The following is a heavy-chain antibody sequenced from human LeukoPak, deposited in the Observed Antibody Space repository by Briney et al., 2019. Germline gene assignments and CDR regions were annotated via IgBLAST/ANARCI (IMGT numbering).Heavy chain of an antibody. D-gene: IGHD3-10*01. Sequence: GASVKVSCKASGYTFTSYGISWVRQAPGQGLEWMGWMNPNSGNTGYAQKFQGRVTMTRNTSISTAYMELSSLRSEDTAVYYCASLARGPWTPYYFDYWGQGTLVTVSS. CDR1: GYTFTSYG. V-gene: IGHV1-8*02. CDR3: ASLARGPWTPYYFDY. CDR2: MNPNSGNT. J-gene: IGHJ4*02.